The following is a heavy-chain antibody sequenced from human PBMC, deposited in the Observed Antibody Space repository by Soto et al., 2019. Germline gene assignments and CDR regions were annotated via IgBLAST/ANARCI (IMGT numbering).Heavy chain of an antibody. CDR1: GGSISSYY. Sequence: SETLSLTCTVSGGSISSYYWIWIRQPPGKGLEWIGYIYYSGSTNYNPSLKSRVTISVDTSKNQFSLKLSSVTAADTAVYYCASTTQVLRRGAFDIWGQGTMVTVSS. V-gene: IGHV4-59*01. J-gene: IGHJ3*02. D-gene: IGHD2-15*01. CDR3: ASTTQVLRRGAFDI. CDR2: IYYSGST.